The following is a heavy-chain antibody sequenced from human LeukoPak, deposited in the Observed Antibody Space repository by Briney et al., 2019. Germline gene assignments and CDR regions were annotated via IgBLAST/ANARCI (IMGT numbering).Heavy chain of an antibody. CDR2: IYTSGST. Sequence: SETLSLTCTVSGDSSSTYYWSWIRQPAGKGLEWIGLIYTSGSTNYNPSLKSRVTMSIDTSKNQFSLKLSSVTAADTAVYYCARAGNSYYYGMDVWGQGTTVTVSS. D-gene: IGHD3-10*01. V-gene: IGHV4-4*07. J-gene: IGHJ6*02. CDR1: GDSSSTYY. CDR3: ARAGNSYYYGMDV.